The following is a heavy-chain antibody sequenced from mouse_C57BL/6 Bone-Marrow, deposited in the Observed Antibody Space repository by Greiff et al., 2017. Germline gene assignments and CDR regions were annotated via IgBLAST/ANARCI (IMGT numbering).Heavy chain of an antibody. CDR1: GFTFTDYY. CDR3: ARYNDYDGYAMDY. Sequence: EVKLVESGGGLVQPGGSLSLSCAASGFTFTDYYMSWVRQPPGKALEWLGFIRNKANSYTTEYSASVKGRFTISRDNSQSILYLQMNALRAEDSATYDWARYNDYDGYAMDYWGQGTSVTVSS. D-gene: IGHD2-4*01. CDR2: IRNKANSYTT. J-gene: IGHJ4*01. V-gene: IGHV7-3*01.